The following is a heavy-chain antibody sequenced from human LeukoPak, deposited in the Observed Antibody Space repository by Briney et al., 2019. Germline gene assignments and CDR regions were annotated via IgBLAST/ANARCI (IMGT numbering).Heavy chain of an antibody. CDR3: AFGSRQFGY. CDR1: GLTFSSYA. Sequence: GGSLRLSCAASGLTFSSYAMTWVRQAPGKGLEWVSSISGSDTTTNYADSVKDRFTISRDNSKNTLYLQMNSLRAEDTAVYYCAFGSRQFGYWGQGSLVTVSS. CDR2: ISGSDTTT. J-gene: IGHJ4*02. V-gene: IGHV3-23*01. D-gene: IGHD1-26*01.